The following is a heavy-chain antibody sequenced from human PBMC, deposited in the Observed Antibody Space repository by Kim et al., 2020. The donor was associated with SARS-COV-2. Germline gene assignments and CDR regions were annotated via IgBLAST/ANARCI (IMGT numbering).Heavy chain of an antibody. D-gene: IGHD6-13*01. CDR2: INPSGGST. CDR3: ARGGIAAAAPEGPDY. J-gene: IGHJ4*02. V-gene: IGHV1-46*01. CDR1: GYTFTSYY. Sequence: ASVKVSCKASGYTFTSYYMHWVRQAPGQGLEWMGIINPSGGSTSYAQKFQGRVTMTRDTSTSTVYMELSSLRSEDTAVYYCARGGIAAAAPEGPDYWGQGTLVTVSS.